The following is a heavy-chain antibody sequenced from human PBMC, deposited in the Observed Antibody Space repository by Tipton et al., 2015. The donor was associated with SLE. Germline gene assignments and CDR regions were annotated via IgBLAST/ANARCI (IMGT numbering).Heavy chain of an antibody. CDR2: IYYSGST. V-gene: IGHV4-59*01. CDR1: GGSISSYY. D-gene: IGHD1-26*01. CDR3: ARGEWELYFDY. Sequence: TLSLTCTVSGGSISSYYWSWIRQPPGKGLEWIGYIYYSGSTNYNPSLKSRVTISVDMSKNQFSLKLNSVTAADTAVYYCARGEWELYFDYWGQGTLVTVSS. J-gene: IGHJ4*02.